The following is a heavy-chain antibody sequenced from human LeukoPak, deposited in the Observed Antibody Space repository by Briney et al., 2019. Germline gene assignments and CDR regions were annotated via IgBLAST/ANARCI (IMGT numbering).Heavy chain of an antibody. CDR3: ARGVVATSY. D-gene: IGHD5-12*01. V-gene: IGHV3-64*01. J-gene: IGHJ4*02. CDR1: GFTFSNYA. CDR2: ISASGSST. Sequence: GGSLRLSCAASGFTFSNYAMHWVRQAPGKGPEYVSAISASGSSTYYANSVKGRFTFSRDNSKNTLYLQMNSLRAEDTAVYYCARGVVATSYWGQGTLVTVSS.